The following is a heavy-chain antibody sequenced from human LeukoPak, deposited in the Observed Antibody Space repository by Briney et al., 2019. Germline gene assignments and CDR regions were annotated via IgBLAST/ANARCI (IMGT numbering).Heavy chain of an antibody. CDR3: AKDIEAGDSSDLIDY. J-gene: IGHJ4*02. Sequence: GGSLRLSCAASGFTFSSYSMNWVRQAPGKGLEWVSSISSSSSYIYYADSVKGRFTISRDNSKNTLYLQMNSLRAEDTAVYYCAKDIEAGDSSDLIDYWGQGTLVTVSS. CDR1: GFTFSSYS. D-gene: IGHD4-17*01. CDR2: ISSSSSYI. V-gene: IGHV3-21*04.